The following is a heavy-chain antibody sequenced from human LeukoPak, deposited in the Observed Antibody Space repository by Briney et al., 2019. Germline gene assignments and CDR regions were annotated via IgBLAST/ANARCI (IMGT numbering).Heavy chain of an antibody. CDR1: GYTFTGYY. CDR3: AREEGHGGDLLTYFDY. Sequence: GASVKVSCKASGYTFTGYYMHWVRQAPGQGLEWMGRINPNSGGTDYAQKFQGRVTMTRDTSISTAYMELSRLRSDDTAVYYCAREEGHGGDLLTYFDYGARGPRVTAS. J-gene: IGHJ4*02. D-gene: IGHD3-10*01. V-gene: IGHV1-2*06. CDR2: INPNSGGT.